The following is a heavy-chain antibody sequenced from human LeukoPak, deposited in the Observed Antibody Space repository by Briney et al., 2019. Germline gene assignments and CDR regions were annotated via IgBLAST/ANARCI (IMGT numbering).Heavy chain of an antibody. CDR2: MNPNSGNT. J-gene: IGHJ4*02. CDR1: GYTFTSYD. D-gene: IGHD3-16*02. V-gene: IGHV1-8*01. CDR3: ARDSGPWQSVIATEPSFDY. Sequence: GASVKVSCKASGYTFTSYDINWVRQATGQGLEWMGWMNPNSGNTGYAQKFQGRVTMTRNTSISTAYMELRSLRSDDTAVYYCARDSGPWQSVIATEPSFDYWGQGTLVTVSS.